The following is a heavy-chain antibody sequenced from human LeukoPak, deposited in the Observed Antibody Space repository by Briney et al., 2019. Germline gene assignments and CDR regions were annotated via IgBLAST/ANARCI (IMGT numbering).Heavy chain of an antibody. CDR3: ARGRGVFGVLSVYYYYYMDV. D-gene: IGHD3-3*01. CDR2: INHSGST. V-gene: IGHV4-34*01. J-gene: IGHJ6*03. CDR1: GGSFSDYY. Sequence: PSETLSLTCAVYGGSFSDYYWSWIRQPPGKGLEWIGEINHSGSTNYNPSLKSRVTISVDTSKNQFSLKVRSVTAADTAVYYCARGRGVFGVLSVYYYYYMDVWGKGTTASVSS.